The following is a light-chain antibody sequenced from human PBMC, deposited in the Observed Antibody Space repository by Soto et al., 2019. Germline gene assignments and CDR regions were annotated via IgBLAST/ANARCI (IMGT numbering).Light chain of an antibody. Sequence: DIQMTQSPSSLSASVGDRVTITCRASQGIGTYLAWYRQKPGRVPNLLIYGASTLQSGVPSRFSGSGSGTDFTLTISGLQPEDVATYYWQKYDSAPFTFGPGTKVDL. CDR1: QGIGTY. J-gene: IGKJ3*01. CDR3: QKYDSAPFT. V-gene: IGKV1-27*01. CDR2: GAS.